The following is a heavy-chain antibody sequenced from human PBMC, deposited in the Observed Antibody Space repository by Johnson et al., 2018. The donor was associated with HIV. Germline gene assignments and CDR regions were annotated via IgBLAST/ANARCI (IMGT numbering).Heavy chain of an antibody. D-gene: IGHD5-18*01. V-gene: IGHV3-30-3*01. J-gene: IGHJ3*02. CDR1: GFTFSSYA. Sequence: QVQLVESGGGVVQPGRSLRLSCAASGFTFSSYAMHWVRQAPGKGLEWVALISYDGTNKYHADSVKGRFTISRDNSNNTVYLQMNSLRAEDTALYYCARLPSGYNRDAFNIWGQGTMVTVS. CDR2: ISYDGTNK. CDR3: ARLPSGYNRDAFNI.